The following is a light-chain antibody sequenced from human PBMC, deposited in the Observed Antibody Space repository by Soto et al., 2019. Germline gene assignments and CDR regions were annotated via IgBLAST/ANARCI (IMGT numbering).Light chain of an antibody. CDR3: HQRQSWPRT. V-gene: IGKV3-20*01. J-gene: IGKJ1*01. CDR1: QSVTSNY. CDR2: GAS. Sequence: IVLTQSPGALSLSTGERATLCCRASQSVTSNYFAWYQQKPGQAPRLLVYGASSRATGIPARFSGSGSGTDFTLTINSLAPEDFAIYYCHQRQSWPRTFGQGTKWIS.